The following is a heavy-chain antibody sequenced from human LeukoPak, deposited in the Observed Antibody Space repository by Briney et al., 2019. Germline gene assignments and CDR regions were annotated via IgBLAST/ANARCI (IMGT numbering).Heavy chain of an antibody. CDR2: IWYDGSDK. J-gene: IGHJ3*02. CDR1: GFTFTNYG. Sequence: PGRSLTLSCAASGFTFTNYGMHWVRQAPGKGLEWVAAIWYDGSDKYYADSVKGRFTISRDNSKNTLYLQMSSLRAEDTAVYYCARVKPNYYDSSAYGTFDIWGQGTMVTVSS. D-gene: IGHD3-22*01. V-gene: IGHV3-33*01. CDR3: ARVKPNYYDSSAYGTFDI.